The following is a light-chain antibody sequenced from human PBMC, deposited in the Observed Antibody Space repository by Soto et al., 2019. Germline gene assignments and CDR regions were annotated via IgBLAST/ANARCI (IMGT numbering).Light chain of an antibody. J-gene: IGLJ1*01. CDR3: YSYAGENLYV. CDR2: EGT. V-gene: IGLV2-23*01. Sequence: QAVRTQPASVSASPGQSITIPYTGTSSDVGSYNLVSWFQQHPGKVPKLLIYEGTKRPSGLSDRFSGSKSGTTASLTISGLQAEDEAHYYCYSYAGENLYVFGTGTKGTVL. CDR1: SSDVGSYNL.